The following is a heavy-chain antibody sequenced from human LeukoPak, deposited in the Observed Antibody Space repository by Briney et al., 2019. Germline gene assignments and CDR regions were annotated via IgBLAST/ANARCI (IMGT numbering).Heavy chain of an antibody. CDR1: GASVTTHY. J-gene: IGHJ5*02. Sequence: SETLSLTCTVSGASVTTHYWSWIRQPPGKGLEWIGNIFYRGINSYHSSYDSSLQSRVTMSIDTSKNQVSLNLTSVTAADTAVYYCVSKPVVPGSQGHYFDPWGQGTLVTVSS. V-gene: IGHV4-59*02. CDR2: IFYRGINSYHS. D-gene: IGHD4-23*01. CDR3: VSKPVVPGSQGHYFDP.